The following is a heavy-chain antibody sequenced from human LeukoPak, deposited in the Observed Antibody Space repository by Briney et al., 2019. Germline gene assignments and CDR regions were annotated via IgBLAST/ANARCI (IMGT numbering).Heavy chain of an antibody. CDR3: ARGRITIFGVVRRGYFDY. D-gene: IGHD3-3*01. CDR1: GGIFSSYA. J-gene: IGHJ4*02. CDR2: IIPSFGTA. V-gene: IGHV1-69*05. Sequence: SVKVSCKASGGIFSSYAISWVRQAPGQGLEWMGGIIPSFGTANYAQKFQGRVTMTTNTSTSTAYMELRSLRSDDTAVYYCARGRITIFGVVRRGYFDYWGQGTLVTVSS.